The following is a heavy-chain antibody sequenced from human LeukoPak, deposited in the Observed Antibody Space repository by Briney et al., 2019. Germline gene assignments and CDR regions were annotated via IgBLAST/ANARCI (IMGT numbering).Heavy chain of an antibody. Sequence: MASETLSLTCTVSGSSISSYYWSWVRQPPGKGLEWIGYVYHSGSTNYNPSLKSRVTMSVDTSKNQFYLRVASVTAADTAIYFCARDRLLFGGGIDSWGQGTLVTV. CDR3: ARDRLLFGGGIDS. CDR1: GSSISSYY. CDR2: VYHSGST. J-gene: IGHJ4*02. D-gene: IGHD3-16*01. V-gene: IGHV4-59*01.